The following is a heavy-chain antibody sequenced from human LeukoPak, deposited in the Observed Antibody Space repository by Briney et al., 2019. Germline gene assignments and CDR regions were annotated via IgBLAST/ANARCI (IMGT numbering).Heavy chain of an antibody. CDR2: FFYTGNT. D-gene: IGHD1-1*01. Sequence: SETLSLTCAVSGGSISSGSYSWGWIRQPPGKGLEWIGYFFYTGNTYYNASLKSRVTISVDTSKNQFSLKVSSVAAADTAVYYCTRGAGSTTSNDAFDIWGQGTMVTVSS. J-gene: IGHJ3*02. CDR3: TRGAGSTTSNDAFDI. CDR1: GGSISSGSYS. V-gene: IGHV4-30-4*07.